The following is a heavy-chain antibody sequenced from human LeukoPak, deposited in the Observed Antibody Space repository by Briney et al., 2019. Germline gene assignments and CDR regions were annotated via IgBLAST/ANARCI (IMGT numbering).Heavy chain of an antibody. CDR1: GFTFSSYG. D-gene: IGHD2-2*01. CDR2: IWSHGNDK. Sequence: GGSLRLSCAASGFTFSSYGMHWVRQAPGKGLEWVAIIWSHGNDKYYADSVKGRFTISRDNSENTLSLEMNSLRAEDTAVYYCARDYCRGTSCFDYWGQGTLVTVSA. CDR3: ARDYCRGTSCFDY. J-gene: IGHJ4*02. V-gene: IGHV3-33*01.